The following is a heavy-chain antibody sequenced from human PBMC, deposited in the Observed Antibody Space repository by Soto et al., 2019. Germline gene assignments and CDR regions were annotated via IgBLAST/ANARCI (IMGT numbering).Heavy chain of an antibody. J-gene: IGHJ4*02. CDR3: AAKYYGSGSYLG. V-gene: IGHV4-34*01. D-gene: IGHD3-10*01. Sequence: LGLTCAVYGGSFSVYYWSWIRQPPGKGLEWIGEINHSGSTNYNPSLKSRVTISVDTSKNQCSLKLSSETAADTAVYYCAAKYYGSGSYLGWGQGTLVTVSS. CDR1: GGSFSVYY. CDR2: INHSGST.